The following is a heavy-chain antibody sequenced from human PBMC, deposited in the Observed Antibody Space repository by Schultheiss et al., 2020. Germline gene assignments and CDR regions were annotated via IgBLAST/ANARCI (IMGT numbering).Heavy chain of an antibody. J-gene: IGHJ6*02. Sequence: SATLSLTCTVSGGSISSYYWSWIRQPPGKGLEWIGYIYYSGSTNYNPSLKSRVTMSVDTSKNQFSLKLSSVTAADAAVYYCARGNRTIFGSKGYGMDVWGRGTTITVAS. CDR2: IYYSGST. V-gene: IGHV4-59*12. D-gene: IGHD3-3*01. CDR1: GGSISSYY. CDR3: ARGNRTIFGSKGYGMDV.